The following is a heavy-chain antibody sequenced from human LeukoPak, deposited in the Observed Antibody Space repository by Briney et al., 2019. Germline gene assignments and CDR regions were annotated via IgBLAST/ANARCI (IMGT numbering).Heavy chain of an antibody. J-gene: IGHJ3*02. V-gene: IGHV1-46*01. CDR3: ARDGGSYHDAFDI. CDR2: INPSGGST. CDR1: GYSFIGYY. Sequence: PLASVKVSCKASGYSFIGYYMHWVRQAPGQGLGWMGIINPSGGSTSYAQKFQGRVTMTRDMSTSTVYMELSSLRSEDTAVYYCARDGGSYHDAFDIWGQGTMVTVSS. D-gene: IGHD1-26*01.